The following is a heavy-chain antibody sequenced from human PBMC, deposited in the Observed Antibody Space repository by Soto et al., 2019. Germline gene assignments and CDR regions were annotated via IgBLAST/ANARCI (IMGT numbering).Heavy chain of an antibody. V-gene: IGHV3-74*01. J-gene: IGHJ4*02. CDR3: VRDSHVDY. Sequence: EVQLVESGGGLVQPGGSLRLSCAGSGFTFSNYWMHWVRQAPGKGLEWVSRIDHDGPTDYADSVRGRFTISRDNAENTLYLQMNSLRPEDTAVYYCVRDSHVDYWGQGTLVIVSS. CDR1: GFTFSNYW. CDR2: IDHDGPT.